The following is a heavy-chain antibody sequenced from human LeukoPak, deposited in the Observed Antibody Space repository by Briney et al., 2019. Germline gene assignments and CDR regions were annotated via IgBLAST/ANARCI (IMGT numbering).Heavy chain of an antibody. CDR1: GFTFSSYW. D-gene: IGHD1-7*01. Sequence: GGSLRLSCAASGFTFSSYWMSWVRQAPGKGLEWVASIKQDGSEKYYVDSVKGRFTISRDNAKNSLHLQMDNLRAEDTAVYYCARPKNRENYWRAFDIWGQGTMVTVSS. J-gene: IGHJ3*02. CDR3: ARPKNRENYWRAFDI. CDR2: IKQDGSEK. V-gene: IGHV3-7*03.